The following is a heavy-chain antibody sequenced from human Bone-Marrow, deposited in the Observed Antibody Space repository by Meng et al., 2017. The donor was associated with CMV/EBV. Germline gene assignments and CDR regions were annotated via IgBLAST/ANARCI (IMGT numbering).Heavy chain of an antibody. V-gene: IGHV4-39*01. Sequence: SETLSLTCTVSGGSISSSSYYWGWIRQPPGKGLEWIGSIYYSGSTYYNPSLKSRVTISVDTSKNQFSLKLSSVTAADTAVYYCARHGGGVLMVYANLGSAFDIWGQGTMVTVSS. CDR2: IYYSGST. CDR1: GGSISSSSYY. CDR3: ARHGGGVLMVYANLGSAFDI. J-gene: IGHJ3*02. D-gene: IGHD2-8*01.